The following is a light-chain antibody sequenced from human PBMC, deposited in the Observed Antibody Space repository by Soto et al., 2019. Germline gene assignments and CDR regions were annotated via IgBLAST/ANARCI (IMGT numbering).Light chain of an antibody. Sequence: DVVMTQSPLSLPVTPGQPASISCKSSQSLLHSDGNTYLNWFQQRPGQSPRRLIYQVSNRDSGVPDRISGSGSGTDFTLKISRVEAEDVGVYYCMQGTHWPQTLGQGTKVDI. J-gene: IGKJ1*01. CDR1: QSLLHSDGNTY. CDR3: MQGTHWPQT. CDR2: QVS. V-gene: IGKV2-30*02.